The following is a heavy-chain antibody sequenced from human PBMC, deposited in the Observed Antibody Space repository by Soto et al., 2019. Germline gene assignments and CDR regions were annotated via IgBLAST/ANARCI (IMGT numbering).Heavy chain of an antibody. D-gene: IGHD2-2*01. J-gene: IGHJ5*02. V-gene: IGHV3-7*03. Sequence: PGGSLRLSCAASGFTFSSYWMSWVRQAPGKRLEWVANIKQDGSEKYYVDSVKGRFTISRDNAKNSLYLQMNSLRAEDTAVYYCARDKPPPYCSSTSCYGSNWFDPWGQGTLVTVSS. CDR1: GFTFSSYW. CDR3: ARDKPPPYCSSTSCYGSNWFDP. CDR2: IKQDGSEK.